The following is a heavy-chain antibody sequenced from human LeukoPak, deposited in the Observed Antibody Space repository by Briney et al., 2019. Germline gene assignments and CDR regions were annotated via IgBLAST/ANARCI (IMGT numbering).Heavy chain of an antibody. J-gene: IGHJ3*02. V-gene: IGHV4-4*07. D-gene: IGHD3-22*01. CDR1: GGSISGYY. Sequence: SETLSLTCTVSGGSISGYYWSWIRQPAGKGLEWIGRISSSGSTNYNPSLKSRVTISVDTSKSQFSLKLSSVTAADTAVYFCARGPYSYDSSGAFDIWGQGTMVTVSS. CDR2: ISSSGST. CDR3: ARGPYSYDSSGAFDI.